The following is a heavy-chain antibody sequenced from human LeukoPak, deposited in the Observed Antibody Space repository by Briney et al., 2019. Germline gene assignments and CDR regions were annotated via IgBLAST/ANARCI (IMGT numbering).Heavy chain of an antibody. Sequence: PSETLSLTCTVPGGSLSSGGYSWSWIRQPPVKGQEWLGSIYYNGSTYYTPSLKSRVTISVDTSKNQFSLKLSSVTAADTAVYYCARRPTVTVLLLRSSDAFDIWGQGTMVTVSS. J-gene: IGHJ3*02. CDR3: ARRPTVTVLLLRSSDAFDI. CDR1: GGSLSSGGYS. V-gene: IGHV4-31*03. D-gene: IGHD4-17*01. CDR2: IYYNGST.